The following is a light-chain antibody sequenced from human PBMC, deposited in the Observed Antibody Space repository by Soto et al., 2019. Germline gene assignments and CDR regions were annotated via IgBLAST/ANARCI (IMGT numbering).Light chain of an antibody. CDR3: QQYNNWPAIT. J-gene: IGKJ5*01. Sequence: DIVLTQSPGTLSLSPGDRATLSCRASQSVSTSYLAWYQQKPGQAPRLLIYGASSRATGIPDRFSGSGSGTEFTLTISSLQSEDFAVYYCQQYNNWPAITFGQGTRLEIK. CDR2: GAS. CDR1: QSVSTSY. V-gene: IGKV3D-15*01.